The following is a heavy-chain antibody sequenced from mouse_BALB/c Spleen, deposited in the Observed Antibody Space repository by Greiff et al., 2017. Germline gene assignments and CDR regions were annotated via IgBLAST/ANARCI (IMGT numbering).Heavy chain of an antibody. J-gene: IGHJ4*01. CDR1: GFTFSSYG. CDR3: ARQDYYGSSHAYAMDY. CDR2: ISSGGSYT. Sequence: EVQLVESGGDLVKPGGSLKLSCAASGFTFSSYGMSWVRQTPDKRLEWVATISSGGSYTYYPDSVKGRFTISRDNAKNTLYLQMSSLKSEDTAMYYCARQDYYGSSHAYAMDYWGQGTSVTVSS. D-gene: IGHD1-1*01. V-gene: IGHV5-6*01.